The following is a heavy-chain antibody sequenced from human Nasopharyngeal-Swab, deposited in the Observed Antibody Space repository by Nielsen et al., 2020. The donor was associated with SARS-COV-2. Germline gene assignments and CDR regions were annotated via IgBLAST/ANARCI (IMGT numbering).Heavy chain of an antibody. CDR3: ARDPSSSWLYDAFDI. CDR1: GFTFSSYW. J-gene: IGHJ3*02. D-gene: IGHD6-13*01. CDR2: ISYDGSNK. V-gene: IGHV3-30-3*01. Sequence: GGSLRLSCAASGFTFSSYWMHWVRQAPGKGLEWVAVISYDGSNKYYADSVKGRFTISRDNSKNTLYLQMNSLRAEDTAVYYCARDPSSSWLYDAFDIWGQGTMVTVSS.